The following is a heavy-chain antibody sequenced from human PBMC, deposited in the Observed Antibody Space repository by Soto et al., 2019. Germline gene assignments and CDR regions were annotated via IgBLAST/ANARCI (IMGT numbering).Heavy chain of an antibody. CDR3: AREISSGRGPTLDY. Sequence: QVQLVQSGAEVKKPGASVKVSCKASGYTFTSYDINWVRQATGQGLEWMGWMNPNSGNTGYAQKFQGRVTMTRNTSISTAYMELNSLRSEDTAVYYSAREISSGRGPTLDYWGQGTLVTVSS. CDR2: MNPNSGNT. D-gene: IGHD3-10*01. J-gene: IGHJ4*02. CDR1: GYTFTSYD. V-gene: IGHV1-8*01.